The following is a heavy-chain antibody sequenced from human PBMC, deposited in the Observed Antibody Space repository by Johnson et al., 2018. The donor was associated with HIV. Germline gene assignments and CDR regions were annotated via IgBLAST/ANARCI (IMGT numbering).Heavy chain of an antibody. J-gene: IGHJ3*02. Sequence: QVQLVEFGGGLAKPAWSPRLSCAASGFTLSSYPMHWVRQAPGKGLEWVAVISFDGSNKYYADSVKGRFTISRDNAKNSLYLQMNSLRAEDTAVYYCARDEYPRRAAAWKSAFDIWGQGTMVTVSS. D-gene: IGHD6-13*01. CDR2: ISFDGSNK. V-gene: IGHV3-30*04. CDR3: ARDEYPRRAAAWKSAFDI. CDR1: GFTLSSYP.